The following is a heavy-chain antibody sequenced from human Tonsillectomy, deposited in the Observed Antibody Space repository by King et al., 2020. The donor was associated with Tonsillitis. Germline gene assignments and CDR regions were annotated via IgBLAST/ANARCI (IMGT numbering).Heavy chain of an antibody. CDR1: GDTFSSFA. CDR2: IIPILGTT. V-gene: IGHV1-69*12. CDR3: ARVGFYCSGTSCPLDY. J-gene: IGHJ4*02. Sequence: QLVQSGAEVKKPGSSVKVSCKASGDTFSSFAVSWVRQAPGQGLEWMGGIIPILGTTNYAQKFQGRVTITADESTSTAYMELSSLRSEDTAVYYCARVGFYCSGTSCPLDYWGQGTLVTVSS. D-gene: IGHD2-2*01.